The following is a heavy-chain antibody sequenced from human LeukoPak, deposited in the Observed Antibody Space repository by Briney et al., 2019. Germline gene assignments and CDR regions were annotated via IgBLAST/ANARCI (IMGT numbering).Heavy chain of an antibody. J-gene: IGHJ4*02. Sequence: PGGSLRLSCAASGFTVSTYAMSWVRQAPGKGLQLVSAIDIGGGTTYSADSVKGRFTISRDNSKNTLYLQMDSLRAEDTAVYCCAKDYRGSFTDWGQGTLVTVSS. CDR1: GFTVSTYA. V-gene: IGHV3-23*01. D-gene: IGHD1-26*01. CDR3: AKDYRGSFTD. CDR2: IDIGGGTT.